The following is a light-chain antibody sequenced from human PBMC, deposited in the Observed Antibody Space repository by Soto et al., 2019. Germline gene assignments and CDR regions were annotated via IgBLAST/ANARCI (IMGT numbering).Light chain of an antibody. J-gene: IGLJ1*01. V-gene: IGLV2-14*01. CDR3: SSYTGSSTLV. CDR2: EVN. Sequence: QSALTQPASVSGSPGQSITISCTGSSSNVGGYNHVSWYQQHPGKAPKVMIYEVNNRPSGVSDRFSGSKSGNTASLTISGLQADDEADYYCSSYTGSSTLVFGTGTKLTVL. CDR1: SSNVGGYNH.